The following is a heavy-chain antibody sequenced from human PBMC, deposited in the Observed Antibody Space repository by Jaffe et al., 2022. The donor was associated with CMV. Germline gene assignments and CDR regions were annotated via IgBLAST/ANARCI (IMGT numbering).Heavy chain of an antibody. CDR1: GYSFTSYW. CDR2: IDPSDSYT. Sequence: EVQLVQSGAEVKKPGESLRISCKGSGYSFTSYWISWVRQMPGKGLEWMGRIDPSDSYTNYSPSFQGHVTISADKSISTAYLQWSSLKASDTAMYYCARHEDYYDSSGYYIGWFDPWGQGTLVTVSS. D-gene: IGHD3-22*01. CDR3: ARHEDYYDSSGYYIGWFDP. V-gene: IGHV5-10-1*03. J-gene: IGHJ5*02.